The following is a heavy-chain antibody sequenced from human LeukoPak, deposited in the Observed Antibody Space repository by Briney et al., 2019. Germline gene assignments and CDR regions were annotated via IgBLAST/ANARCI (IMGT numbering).Heavy chain of an antibody. CDR2: INPNSGGT. V-gene: IGHV1-2*02. Sequence: ASVKVSCKASGFTFTGYYMHWVRQAPGQGLEWMGWINPNSGGTNYAQKFQGRVTMTRDTSITTAYMEMSRLRSDDTAVYYCARNLWFGESSDAFDMWGQGTMVTVSS. J-gene: IGHJ3*02. CDR1: GFTFTGYY. CDR3: ARNLWFGESSDAFDM. D-gene: IGHD3-10*01.